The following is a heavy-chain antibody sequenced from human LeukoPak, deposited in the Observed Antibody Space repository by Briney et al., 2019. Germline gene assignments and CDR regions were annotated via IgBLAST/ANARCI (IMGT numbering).Heavy chain of an antibody. V-gene: IGHV3-9*01. CDR2: ISWNSGSI. CDR3: ARQVSREGHFDY. Sequence: GGSLRLSCAASGFTFDDYAMHWVRQAPGKGLEWVSGISWNSGSIGYADSVKGRFTISRDNAKNSLYLQMNSLRAEDTAVYFCARQVSREGHFDYWGQGALVTVSS. CDR1: GFTFDDYA. D-gene: IGHD1-26*01. J-gene: IGHJ4*02.